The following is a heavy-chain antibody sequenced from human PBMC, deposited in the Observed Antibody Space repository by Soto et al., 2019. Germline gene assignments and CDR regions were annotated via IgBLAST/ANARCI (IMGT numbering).Heavy chain of an antibody. CDR2: INAGNGNT. D-gene: IGHD1-20*01. V-gene: IGHV1-3*01. J-gene: IGHJ4*02. Sequence: GASVKVSCKASGYTFTSYAMHWVRQAPGQRLEWMGWINAGNGNTKYSQKFQGRVTITRDTSASTAYMELSSLRSEDTAVYYCARWRGYNNYYYISDHWGQGTLVTVSS. CDR3: ARWRGYNNYYYISDH. CDR1: GYTFTSYA.